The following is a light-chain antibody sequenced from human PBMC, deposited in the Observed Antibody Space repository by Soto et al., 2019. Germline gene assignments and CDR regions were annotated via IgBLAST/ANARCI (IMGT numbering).Light chain of an antibody. CDR2: GTH. Sequence: QSVLTQPPSASGTPGLRVTISCYGSSSNIGSNFVYWYQHLPGAAPKLLIYGTHQRPSGVPDRFSASKSGASASLAISGLRSEDEADYYCVSWDGTLNSLLFGGGTKVTVL. CDR1: SSNIGSNF. J-gene: IGLJ2*01. V-gene: IGLV1-47*01. CDR3: VSWDGTLNSLL.